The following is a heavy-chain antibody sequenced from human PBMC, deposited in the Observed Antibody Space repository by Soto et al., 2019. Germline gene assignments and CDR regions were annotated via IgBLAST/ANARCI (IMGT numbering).Heavy chain of an antibody. CDR1: GYTFTSYG. D-gene: IGHD3-22*01. Sequence: QVQLVQSGAEVKKPGASVKVSCKASGYTFTSYGISWVRQAPGQGLEWMGWISAYNGNTNYAQKLQGRVTMTTDTSTSTAYMELRSLRSDDTAVYYCARDEVSADYYDSSGCPFDDWGQGTLVTVSS. V-gene: IGHV1-18*01. CDR3: ARDEVSADYYDSSGCPFDD. CDR2: ISAYNGNT. J-gene: IGHJ4*02.